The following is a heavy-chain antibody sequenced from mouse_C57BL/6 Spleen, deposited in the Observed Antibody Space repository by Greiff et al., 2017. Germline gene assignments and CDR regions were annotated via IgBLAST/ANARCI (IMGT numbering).Heavy chain of an antibody. CDR1: GFTFSDYG. CDR2: ISNLAYSI. CDR3: ARQYGELYFDY. Sequence: EVKLMESGGGLVQPGGSLKLSCAASGFTFSDYGMAWVRQAPRKGPEWVAFISNLAYSIYYADTVTGRFTISRENAKNTLYLEMSSLRSEDTAMYYCARQYGELYFDYWGQGTTLTVSS. V-gene: IGHV5-15*01. D-gene: IGHD1-1*01. J-gene: IGHJ2*01.